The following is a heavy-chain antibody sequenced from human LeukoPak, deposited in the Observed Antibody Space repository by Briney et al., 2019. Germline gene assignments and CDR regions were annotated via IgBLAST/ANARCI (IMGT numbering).Heavy chain of an antibody. D-gene: IGHD6-19*01. Sequence: GGSLRLSCAASGFTVSSNYMSWVRQAPGKGLEWVSVIYSGGGTYYADSVKGRFTISRDNSKNTLYLQMNSLRAEDTAVYYCARDLTGGIAVAGGMDVGGQGTTVTVSS. CDR3: ARDLTGGIAVAGGMDV. CDR2: IYSGGGT. J-gene: IGHJ6*02. CDR1: GFTVSSNY. V-gene: IGHV3-66*01.